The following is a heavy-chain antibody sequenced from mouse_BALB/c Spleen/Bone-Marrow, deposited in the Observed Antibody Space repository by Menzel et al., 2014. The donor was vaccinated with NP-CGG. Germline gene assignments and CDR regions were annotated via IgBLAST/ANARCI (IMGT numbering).Heavy chain of an antibody. V-gene: IGHV1S41*01. CDR3: ARGGLPYFDY. D-gene: IGHD3-3*01. J-gene: IGHJ2*01. Sequence: DLVKPGASVKLSCKASGYTFTSYWINWIKQRPGQGLEWIGRIAPGSGSTYYNEMFKGKATLIVDTSSSTAYIQLSSLSSEDSAVYFCARGGLPYFDYWGRGTTLTVSS. CDR2: IAPGSGST. CDR1: GYTFTSYW.